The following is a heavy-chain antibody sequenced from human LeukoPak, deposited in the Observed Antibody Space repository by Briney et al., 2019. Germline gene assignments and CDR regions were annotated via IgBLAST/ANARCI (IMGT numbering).Heavy chain of an antibody. Sequence: PSETLSLTCTVSGGSISSGSYYWSWIRQPAGKGLEWIGRIYTSGSTNYNPSLKSRVTISVDTSKNQFSLKLSSVTAADTAVYYCARGMWDGYNIIYYYYMDVWGKGTTVTISS. V-gene: IGHV4-61*02. D-gene: IGHD5-24*01. CDR3: ARGMWDGYNIIYYYYMDV. J-gene: IGHJ6*03. CDR1: GGSISSGSYY. CDR2: IYTSGST.